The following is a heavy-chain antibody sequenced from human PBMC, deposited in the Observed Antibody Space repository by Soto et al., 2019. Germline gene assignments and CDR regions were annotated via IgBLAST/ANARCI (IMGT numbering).Heavy chain of an antibody. CDR3: ARVPGTYVNYYYYMDV. V-gene: IGHV4-59*01. Sequence: SETLSLTCTVSGGSISSYYWSWTRQPPGKGLEWIGYIYYSGSTNYNPSLKSRVTISVDTSKNQFSLKLSSVTAADTAVYYCARVPGTYVNYYYYMDVWGKGTTVTVSS. J-gene: IGHJ6*03. D-gene: IGHD2-8*01. CDR1: GGSISSYY. CDR2: IYYSGST.